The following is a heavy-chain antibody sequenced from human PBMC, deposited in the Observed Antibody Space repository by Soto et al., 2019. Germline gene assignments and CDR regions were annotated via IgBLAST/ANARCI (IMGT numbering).Heavy chain of an antibody. CDR2: ISHGGTT. CDR1: GGPFNGYY. V-gene: IGHV4-34*01. CDR3: ARGRNSVLKVFAKVISFDF. D-gene: IGHD3-16*02. J-gene: IGHJ4*03. Sequence: QVHLQQWGAGLLKPSDTLSLTCAVTGGPFNGYYWTWIRQPPGKGLEWIGEISHGGTTSSIPSLKSRVTMSLDTSKKQFSLHLSSVTAADTAVYYCARGRNSVLKVFAKVISFDFWGQGTLVTVSS.